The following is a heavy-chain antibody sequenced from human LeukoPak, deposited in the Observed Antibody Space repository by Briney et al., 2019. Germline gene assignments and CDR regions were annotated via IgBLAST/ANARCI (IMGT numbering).Heavy chain of an antibody. Sequence: PGGSLRLSCAASGFTFRTYGMHWVRQAPGKGLEWVAFIRDDGSNKYYADSVKGRFTISRDNSKNTLYLQMNSLRAEDTAVYYCAKDLDGYTYGNLDFWGQGTLVTVSS. CDR2: IRDDGSNK. D-gene: IGHD5-18*01. J-gene: IGHJ4*02. CDR1: GFTFRTYG. V-gene: IGHV3-30*02. CDR3: AKDLDGYTYGNLDF.